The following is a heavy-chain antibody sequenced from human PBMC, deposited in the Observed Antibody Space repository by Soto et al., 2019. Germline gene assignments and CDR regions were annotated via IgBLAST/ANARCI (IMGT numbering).Heavy chain of an antibody. J-gene: IGHJ3*02. CDR1: GFTFSSYA. CDR2: ISDSGTST. CDR3: AKAKTPHNAFDI. V-gene: IGHV3-23*01. D-gene: IGHD2-15*01. Sequence: EVQVLESGGGLEQPGGSLRLSCAASGFTFSSYAMSWVRLAPGKGLEWVSGISDSGTSTYYRDSVKGRFTISRDNSKNTVYLQINSLRAEDTALYYCAKAKTPHNAFDIWGQGTMVTVSS.